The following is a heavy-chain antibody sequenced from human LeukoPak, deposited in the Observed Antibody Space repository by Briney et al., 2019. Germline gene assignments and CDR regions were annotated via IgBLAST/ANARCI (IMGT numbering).Heavy chain of an antibody. CDR1: GGTFSSYA. V-gene: IGHV1-69*05. J-gene: IGHJ4*02. CDR3: ARGFPYDSSGSLYYFDY. CDR2: IIPIFGTA. Sequence: SVKVSCKASGGTFSSYAISWVRQAPGQGLEWMGGIIPIFGTANYAQKFQGRVTIATDESTSTAYMELSSLRSEDTAVYYCARGFPYDSSGSLYYFDYWGQGTLVTVSS. D-gene: IGHD3-22*01.